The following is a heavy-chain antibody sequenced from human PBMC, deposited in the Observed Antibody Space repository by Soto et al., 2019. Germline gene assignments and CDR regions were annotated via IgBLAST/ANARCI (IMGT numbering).Heavy chain of an antibody. CDR3: ARGVLH. CDR2: ISYSGST. CDR1: GGSISSGGYY. Sequence: PSATLSLTCTVXGGSISSGGYYWSWFRQPPATGLEWIAHISYSGSTYYNTSLKSRVTISVDTSRNQFSLIVISVTAAGTAVYYCARGVLHWGQGTLVTVX. V-gene: IGHV4-31*03. J-gene: IGHJ4*01.